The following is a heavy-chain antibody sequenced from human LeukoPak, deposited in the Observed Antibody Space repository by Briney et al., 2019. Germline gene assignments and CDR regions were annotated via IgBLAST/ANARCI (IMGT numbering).Heavy chain of an antibody. CDR2: ISGSGGST. CDR3: AKGSWLLDWFDP. Sequence: GGSLRLSCAASGFTFRNYGMYWVRQAPGKGLEWVSAISGSGGSTYYADSVKGRFTISRDNSRNTLYLQMNSLRAEDTAVYYCAKGSWLLDWFDPWGQGTLVTVSS. CDR1: GFTFRNYG. D-gene: IGHD6-13*01. V-gene: IGHV3-23*01. J-gene: IGHJ5*02.